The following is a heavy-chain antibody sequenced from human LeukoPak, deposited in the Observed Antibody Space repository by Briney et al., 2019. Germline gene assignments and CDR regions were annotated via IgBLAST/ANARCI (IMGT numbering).Heavy chain of an antibody. Sequence: GGSLRLSCAVSGLTFSSSWMDWVRQAPGKGLEWVASINPDGIKRYSADSVKGRFTISRDNARNSPYLQMDSLRVEDTAFYYCARDLAFSRLDYWGQGVLVTVSS. CDR3: ARDLAFSRLDY. V-gene: IGHV3-7*01. CDR2: INPDGIKR. J-gene: IGHJ4*02. CDR1: GLTFSSSW. D-gene: IGHD2/OR15-2a*01.